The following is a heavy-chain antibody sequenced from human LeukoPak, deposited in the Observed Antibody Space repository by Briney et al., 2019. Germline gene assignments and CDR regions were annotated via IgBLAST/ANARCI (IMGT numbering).Heavy chain of an antibody. CDR3: ARTGPTFFVIVPPAYFDY. D-gene: IGHD2-2*01. V-gene: IGHV4-34*01. CDR1: GGSFSGHY. J-gene: IGHJ4*02. CDR2: INDSGST. Sequence: PSETLSPTCVVYGGSFSGHYWSWIRQRPGKGLEWIGEINDSGSTDYNPSLKSRVTISLDTSKNQFSLKLRSVTAADTAVYYCARTGPTFFVIVPPAYFDYWGQGILVTVSS.